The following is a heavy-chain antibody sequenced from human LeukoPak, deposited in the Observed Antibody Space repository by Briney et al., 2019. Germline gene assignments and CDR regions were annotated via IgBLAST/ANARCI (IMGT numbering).Heavy chain of an antibody. CDR3: ASFTTTPSYDYYYGMDV. CDR1: GFTFSSYA. D-gene: IGHD1-1*01. CDR2: IWYDGSNK. V-gene: IGHV3-33*08. J-gene: IGHJ6*02. Sequence: GGSLRLSCAASGFTFSSYAMHWVRQAPGKGLEWEAVIWYDGSNKYYADSVKGRFTISRDNSKNTLYLQMNSLRAEDTAVYYCASFTTTPSYDYYYGMDVWGQGTTVTVSS.